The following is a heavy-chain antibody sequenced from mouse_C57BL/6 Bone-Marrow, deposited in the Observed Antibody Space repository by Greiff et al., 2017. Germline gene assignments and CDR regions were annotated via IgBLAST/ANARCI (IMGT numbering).Heavy chain of an antibody. V-gene: IGHV2-5*01. CDR3: AKKKGSSGMDY. Sequence: VMLVESGPGLVQPSQSLSITCTVSGFSLTSYGVHWVRQSPGKGLELLGVIWRGGSTDYNAAFMSRLSITKDNSKSQVFFKMNSLQADDTAIYYCAKKKGSSGMDYWGQGTSVTVSS. CDR1: GFSLTSYG. J-gene: IGHJ4*01. D-gene: IGHD1-1*01. CDR2: IWRGGST.